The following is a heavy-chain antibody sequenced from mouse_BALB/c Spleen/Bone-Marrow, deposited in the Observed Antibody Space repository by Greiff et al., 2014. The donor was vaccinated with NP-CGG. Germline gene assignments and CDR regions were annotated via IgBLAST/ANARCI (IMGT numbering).Heavy chain of an antibody. J-gene: IGHJ2*01. CDR3: NEGYGNYGY. V-gene: IGHV14-4*02. Sequence: VQLQQSGAELVRSGASVKLSCTVSGFNIKDYYMHWVKQRPEQGLEWIGWIDPENGDTEYAPKFQGKATMTADTSPNTAYLQLSSLTSEDTAVYYCNEGYGNYGYWGQGTTLTVSS. CDR1: GFNIKDYY. D-gene: IGHD2-10*02. CDR2: IDPENGDT.